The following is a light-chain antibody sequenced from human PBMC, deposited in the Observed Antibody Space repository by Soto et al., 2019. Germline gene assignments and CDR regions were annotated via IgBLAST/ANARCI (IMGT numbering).Light chain of an antibody. J-gene: IGLJ1*01. CDR1: SRDVGSYNL. CDR2: EGT. Sequence: QSVLTQPASVSGSPGQSITITCTGISRDVGSYNLVSWYQQHPGKAPQLIIYEGTKRPSGISNRFSGSESGDTASLTISGLQAEDGADYYCSSFTSTSTRLFGSGTKVTVL. V-gene: IGLV2-14*02. CDR3: SSFTSTSTRL.